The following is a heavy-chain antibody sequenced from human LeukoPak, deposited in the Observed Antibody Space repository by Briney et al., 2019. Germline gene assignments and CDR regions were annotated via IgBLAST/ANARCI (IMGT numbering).Heavy chain of an antibody. J-gene: IGHJ4*02. D-gene: IGHD6-13*01. CDR2: IYRGGST. Sequence: PGGSLRLSCAASGFTVGSNYMSWVRQAPGKGLEWVSIIYRGGSTNYADSVKGRFTISRDTSRNTLYLQMNSLRAEDTAVYYCARVLAAGTGYFDYWGQGTLVTVSS. CDR3: ARVLAAGTGYFDY. CDR1: GFTVGSNY. V-gene: IGHV3-66*01.